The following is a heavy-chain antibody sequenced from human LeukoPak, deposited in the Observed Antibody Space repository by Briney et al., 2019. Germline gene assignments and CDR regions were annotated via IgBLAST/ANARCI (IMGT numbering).Heavy chain of an antibody. CDR1: GFTFSSYW. D-gene: IGHD3-10*01. CDR3: ARDRGPRTGFMVREAYDY. Sequence: GGSLRLSCAASGFTFSSYWIHWVRQAPGKGLVWVSRINTDGSITNYADSVKGRFSISRDNAKNTLYLQMSSLRAEDTAVYYCARDRGPRTGFMVREAYDYWGQGTLVTVSS. J-gene: IGHJ4*02. CDR2: INTDGSIT. V-gene: IGHV3-74*01.